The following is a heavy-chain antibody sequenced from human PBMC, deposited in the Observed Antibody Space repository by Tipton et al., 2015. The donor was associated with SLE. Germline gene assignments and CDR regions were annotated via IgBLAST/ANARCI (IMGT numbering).Heavy chain of an antibody. D-gene: IGHD5-12*01. J-gene: IGHJ4*02. V-gene: IGHV4-39*07. Sequence: TLSLTCTVSGGSISGSHYYWGWIRQPPGKGLEWIGSIYYRGGTHYNPSLKSRVTVSMDTSKNQFSLKLNSVTAADTAVYYCARVDGATGRDSWGQGTLVTVSS. CDR3: ARVDGATGRDS. CDR1: GGSISGSHYY. CDR2: IYYRGGT.